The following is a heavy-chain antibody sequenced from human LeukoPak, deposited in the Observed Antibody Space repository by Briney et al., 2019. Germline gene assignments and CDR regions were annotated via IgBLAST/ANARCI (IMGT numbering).Heavy chain of an antibody. V-gene: IGHV3-23*01. CDR1: GFTFSSYA. CDR2: LSGGGGSK. Sequence: GGSLSLSCAASGFTFSSYAMSWVRQARGRGLEWVADLSGGGGSKYYAGAVKGRFTIPRDNSKNTLYLQMNSLRAEDTAVYYCARAPRDSSGSALGFGYWGQGTLVTVSS. J-gene: IGHJ4*02. CDR3: ARAPRDSSGSALGFGY. D-gene: IGHD3-22*01.